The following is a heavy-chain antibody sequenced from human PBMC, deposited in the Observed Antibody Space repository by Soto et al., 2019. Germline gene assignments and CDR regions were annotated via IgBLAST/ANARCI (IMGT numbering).Heavy chain of an antibody. J-gene: IGHJ4*02. CDR3: VQTTGWPGFDF. V-gene: IGHV3-53*01. CDR1: GFAVSSKY. CDR2: IYGGVTT. Sequence: EVQLVESGGGLIQPGGSLRLSCAASGFAVSSKYMTWVRQAPGKGLEWASVIYGGVTTYYADPVKGRFTISRDTSKNTLYLQMNSLRAEDTAVYYCVQTTGWPGFDFWGQGTLVTVSS. D-gene: IGHD6-19*01.